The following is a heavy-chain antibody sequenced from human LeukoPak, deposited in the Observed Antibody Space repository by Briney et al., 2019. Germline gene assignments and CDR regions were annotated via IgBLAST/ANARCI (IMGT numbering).Heavy chain of an antibody. CDR2: INHSGST. Sequence: SETLSLTCAVYGGSFSGYYWSWIRQPPGKGLEWIGEINHSGSTNYNPSLKSRVTISVDTSKNQFSLKLSSVTAADTAVYYCASGLQDDGSGSYYIFFDYWGQGTLVTVSS. V-gene: IGHV4-34*01. CDR3: ASGLQDDGSGSYYIFFDY. D-gene: IGHD3-10*01. CDR1: GGSFSGYY. J-gene: IGHJ4*02.